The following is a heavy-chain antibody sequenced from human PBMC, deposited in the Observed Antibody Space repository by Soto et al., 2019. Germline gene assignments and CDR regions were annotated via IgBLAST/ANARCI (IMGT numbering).Heavy chain of an antibody. D-gene: IGHD3-22*01. Sequence: NPSETLSLTCTVSGGSVSSGSYYWSWIRQPPGKGLEWIGYIYYSGSTNYNPSLKSRVTISVDTSKNQFSLKLSSVTAADTAVYYCARAPNYYDSSGYLPWGQGTLVTVSS. CDR3: ARAPNYYDSSGYLP. J-gene: IGHJ5*02. CDR2: IYYSGST. CDR1: GGSVSSGSYY. V-gene: IGHV4-61*01.